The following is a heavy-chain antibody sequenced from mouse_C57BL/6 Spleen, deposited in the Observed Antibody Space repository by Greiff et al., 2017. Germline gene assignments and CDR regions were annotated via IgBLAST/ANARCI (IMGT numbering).Heavy chain of an antibody. CDR3: AREERYNWYVDV. CDR2: LDPSDSET. CDR1: GYTFTSYC. V-gene: IGHV1-52*01. J-gene: IGHJ1*03. Sequence: QVQLQQPGAELVRPGSSVKLSCTASGYTFTSYCMHWVKQRPIQGLEWIGNLDPSDSETPYNQKFKAKATLTVDKSSSAAYMQLSSLTSEDAAVYYCAREERYNWYVDVWGTGTTVTVSS.